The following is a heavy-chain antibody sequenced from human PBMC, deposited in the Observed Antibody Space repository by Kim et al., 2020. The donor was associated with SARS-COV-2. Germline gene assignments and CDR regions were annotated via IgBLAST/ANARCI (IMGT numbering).Heavy chain of an antibody. CDR3: AKDVSGWYGWDY. Sequence: YKADSGKGRCNISKEKSKNTRYLQMNSLRAEDTAVYYCAKDVSGWYGWDYWGQGTLVTVSS. D-gene: IGHD6-19*01. J-gene: IGHJ4*02. V-gene: IGHV3-30*02.